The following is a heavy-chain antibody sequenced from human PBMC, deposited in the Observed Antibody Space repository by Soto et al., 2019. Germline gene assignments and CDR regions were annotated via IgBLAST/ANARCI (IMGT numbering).Heavy chain of an antibody. V-gene: IGHV2-5*01. D-gene: IGHD1-1*01. CDR1: IRPVG. CDR3: ANRGDMNGNWDQGYLDN. J-gene: IGHJ4*02. Sequence: IRPVGVAWIRQPPGKALEWLAVIYWYDDKRYSPSLKSRLTIAKDTSKNQVVLTMAYMDPVDTATYFCANRGDMNGNWDQGYLDNWGQGILVTVSS. CDR2: IYWYDDK.